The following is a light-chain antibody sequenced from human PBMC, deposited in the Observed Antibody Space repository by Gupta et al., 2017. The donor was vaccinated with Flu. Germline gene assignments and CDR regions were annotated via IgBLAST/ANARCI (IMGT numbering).Light chain of an antibody. Sequence: QSVLTHSRSASGTPVQRVTMFCSGSSSNVGYSHVYWYQQVPGRATNILIYRNNRRPSGGPDRFSGSKSGTSASLAISGLRSEEEADYYCAAWDDSLSVQVFGGGTKLRVL. J-gene: IGLJ3*02. CDR3: AAWDDSLSVQV. V-gene: IGLV1-47*01. CDR1: SSNVGYSH. CDR2: RNN.